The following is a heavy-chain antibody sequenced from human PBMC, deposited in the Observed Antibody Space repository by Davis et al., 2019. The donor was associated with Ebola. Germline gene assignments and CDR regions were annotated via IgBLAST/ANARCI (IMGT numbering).Heavy chain of an antibody. CDR3: AKGYGSGSPRYNWFDP. V-gene: IGHV3-15*07. Sequence: GESLKISCAASGFTFSNAWMNWVRQAPGKGLEWVGRIKSKTDGGTTDYAAPVKGRFTISRDDSKNTLYLQMNSLGAEDTAVYYCAKGYGSGSPRYNWFDPWGQGTLVTVSS. J-gene: IGHJ5*02. CDR1: GFTFSNAW. D-gene: IGHD3-10*01. CDR2: IKSKTDGGTT.